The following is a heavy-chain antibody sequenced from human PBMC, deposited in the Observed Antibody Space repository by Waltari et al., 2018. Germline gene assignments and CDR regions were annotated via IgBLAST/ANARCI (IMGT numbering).Heavy chain of an antibody. CDR3: AKDVAPAPGGPIKYMDNDAFDI. J-gene: IGHJ3*02. D-gene: IGHD3-10*01. Sequence: EVQLLESGGGLVQPGGSLRLSCAASGFTFSSYAMSWVRRAPGKGLEWVSAISGSGGSTYYADSVKGRFTISRDNSKTTLYLQMNSLRAEDTAVYYCAKDVAPAPGGPIKYMDNDAFDIWGQGTMVTVSS. CDR2: ISGSGGST. V-gene: IGHV3-23*01. CDR1: GFTFSSYA.